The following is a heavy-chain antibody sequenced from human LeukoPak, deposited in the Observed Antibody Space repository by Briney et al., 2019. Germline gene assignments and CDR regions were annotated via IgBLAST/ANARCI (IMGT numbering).Heavy chain of an antibody. Sequence: SVKVSCEASGGTFSSYAISWVRQAPGQGLEWMGRIIPILGIANYAQKFQGRVTITADKSTSTAYMELSSLRSEDTAVYYCARGPKARYFDLWGRGTLVTVSS. CDR3: ARGPKARYFDL. J-gene: IGHJ2*01. CDR1: GGTFSSYA. V-gene: IGHV1-69*04. CDR2: IIPILGIA.